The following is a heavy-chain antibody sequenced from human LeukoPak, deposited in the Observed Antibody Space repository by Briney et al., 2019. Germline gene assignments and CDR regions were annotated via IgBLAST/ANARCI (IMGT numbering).Heavy chain of an antibody. J-gene: IGHJ4*02. V-gene: IGHV3-48*01. CDR1: GFTFSSYS. Sequence: GGSLRLSCAASGFTFSSYSMNWVRQAPGKGLEWVSYISSSSSTIYYADSVKGRFTISRDNSKNTLYLQMNSLRAEDTAVYYCARGVMTTVTRRIDYWGQGTQVTVSS. CDR2: ISSSSSTI. D-gene: IGHD4-17*01. CDR3: ARGVMTTVTRRIDY.